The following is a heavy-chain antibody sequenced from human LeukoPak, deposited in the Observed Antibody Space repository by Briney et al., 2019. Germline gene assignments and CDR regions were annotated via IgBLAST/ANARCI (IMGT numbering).Heavy chain of an antibody. CDR2: ISYDGSNK. D-gene: IGHD2-2*01. CDR3: AKDRGYCSRTSCGGRWYYGMDV. Sequence: AGGSLRLSCAASGFTFSSYGMHWVRQAPGKGLEWVAVISYDGSNKYYADSVKGRFTISRDNSKNTLYLQMNSLRAEDTAVYYCAKDRGYCSRTSCGGRWYYGMDVWGQGTTVTVSS. J-gene: IGHJ6*02. V-gene: IGHV3-30*18. CDR1: GFTFSSYG.